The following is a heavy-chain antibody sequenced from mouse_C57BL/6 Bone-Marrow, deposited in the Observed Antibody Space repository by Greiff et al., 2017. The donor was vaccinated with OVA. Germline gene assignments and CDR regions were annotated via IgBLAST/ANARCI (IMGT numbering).Heavy chain of an antibody. J-gene: IGHJ3*01. Sequence: EVQLVESGTVLARPGASVKMSCKTSGYTFTSYWMHWVKQRPGQGLEWIGAIYPGNSDTSYNQKFKGKAKLTAVTSASTAYMELSSLTNEDSAVYYCTRYSNYEGVGSWFAYWGQGTLVTVSA. CDR2: IYPGNSDT. V-gene: IGHV1-5*01. CDR1: GYTFTSYW. D-gene: IGHD2-5*01. CDR3: TRYSNYEGVGSWFAY.